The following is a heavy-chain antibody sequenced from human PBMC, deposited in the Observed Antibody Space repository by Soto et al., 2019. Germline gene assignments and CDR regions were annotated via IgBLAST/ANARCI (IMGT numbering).Heavy chain of an antibody. J-gene: IGHJ4*02. Sequence: QVQLVQSGAEVKKPGASVKVSCKASGYTFTSYGVTWVRQAPGQGLEWMAWIRANNGNTHYAQMVQGRVTVTTDTSTSTAYMDLRRLTSDYTAVYSCARKGMCAPVDYWGQGTLFLVSS. CDR3: ARKGMCAPVDY. D-gene: IGHD6-13*01. V-gene: IGHV1-18*01. CDR2: IRANNGNT. CDR1: GYTFTSYG.